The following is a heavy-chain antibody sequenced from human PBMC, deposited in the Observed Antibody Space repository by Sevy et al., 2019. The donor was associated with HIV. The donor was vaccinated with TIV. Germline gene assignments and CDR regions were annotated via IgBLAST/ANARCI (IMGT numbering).Heavy chain of an antibody. D-gene: IGHD3-10*01. CDR1: GFTFSSYA. V-gene: IGHV3-30-3*01. CDR2: ISYDGSNK. Sequence: GGSLRLSCAASGFTFSSYAMHWVRQAPGKGLEWVAVISYDGSNKYYADSVKGRFTISRDNSKNTLYLQMNSLRAEDQAVYYYARIRTMDKLYYYGMDVWGQGTTVTVSS. J-gene: IGHJ6*02. CDR3: ARIRTMDKLYYYGMDV.